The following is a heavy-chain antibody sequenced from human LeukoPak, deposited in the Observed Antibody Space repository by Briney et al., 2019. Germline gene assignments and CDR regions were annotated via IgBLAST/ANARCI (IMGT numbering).Heavy chain of an antibody. Sequence: SVKVSCKASRGTFSSYAISWVRQAPGQGLEWMGGIIPIFGTANYAQKFQGRVTITADESTSTAYMELSSLRSEDTAVYYCARVGDRRSDYFDYWGQGTLVTVSS. J-gene: IGHJ4*02. V-gene: IGHV1-69*13. CDR1: RGTFSSYA. CDR3: ARVGDRRSDYFDY. D-gene: IGHD3-3*01. CDR2: IIPIFGTA.